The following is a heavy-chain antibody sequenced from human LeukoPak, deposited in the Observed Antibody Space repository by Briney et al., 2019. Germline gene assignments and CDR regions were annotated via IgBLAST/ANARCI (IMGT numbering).Heavy chain of an antibody. V-gene: IGHV3-21*01. Sequence: GGSLRLSCAASGFTFSTYSMNWVRQAPGKGLEWVSSITSPVGRIYYADSLKGRITISRDNARSSLYLQMTSLRAEDTAVYYCATDGRSSGWYGFDYWGQGTLVTVSS. CDR1: GFTFSTYS. J-gene: IGHJ4*02. CDR3: ATDGRSSGWYGFDY. D-gene: IGHD6-19*01. CDR2: ITSPVGRI.